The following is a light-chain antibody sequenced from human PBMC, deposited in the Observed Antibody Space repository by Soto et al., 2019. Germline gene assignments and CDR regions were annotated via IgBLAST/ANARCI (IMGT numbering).Light chain of an antibody. CDR2: YDS. CDR1: NIGSKS. Sequence: SYELTQPPSVSVAPGKTARITCGGNNIGSKSVHWYQQKPGQAHVLVIYYDSDRPSGIPERFSGSNSGNTATLTISRVEAGDEADYYCQVWDSSSDPAVFGGGTQLTVL. CDR3: QVWDSSSDPAV. V-gene: IGLV3-21*04. J-gene: IGLJ7*01.